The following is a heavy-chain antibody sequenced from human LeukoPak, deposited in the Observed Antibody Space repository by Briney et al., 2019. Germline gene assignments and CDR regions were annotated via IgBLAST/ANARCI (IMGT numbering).Heavy chain of an antibody. CDR3: AREYDGGTFDP. V-gene: IGHV1-18*01. J-gene: IGHJ5*02. D-gene: IGHD4-23*01. Sequence: MGWISAYNGNTNYAQKLQGRVTMTTDTSTSTAYMELRSLRSDDTAVYYCAREYDGGTFDPWGQGTLVTVSS. CDR2: ISAYNGNT.